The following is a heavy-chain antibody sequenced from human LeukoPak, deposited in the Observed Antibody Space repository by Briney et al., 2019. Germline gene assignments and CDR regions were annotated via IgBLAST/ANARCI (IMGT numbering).Heavy chain of an antibody. CDR2: INPSGGST. J-gene: IGHJ4*02. D-gene: IGHD2-8*01. CDR3: ARVAHEYCTNGVCYWDY. V-gene: IGHV1-46*01. Sequence: ASVKVSCKASGYTFTSYYMHWVRQAPGQGLEWMGIINPSGGSTSYAQKFQGRVTVTRDTSTSTVYMELSSLRSEDTAVYYCARVAHEYCTNGVCYWDYWGQGTLVTVSS. CDR1: GYTFTSYY.